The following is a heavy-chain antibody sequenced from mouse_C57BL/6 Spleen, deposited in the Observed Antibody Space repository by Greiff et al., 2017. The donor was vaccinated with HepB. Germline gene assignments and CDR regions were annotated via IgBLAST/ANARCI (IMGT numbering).Heavy chain of an antibody. Sequence: EVKLMESGGGLVQPGGSLKLSCAASGFTFSDYYMYWVRQTPEKRLEWVAYISNGGGSTYYPDTVKGRFTISRDNAKNTLYLQMSRLKSEDTAMYYCARGNYGNYVGYFDVWGTGTTVTVSS. V-gene: IGHV5-12*01. CDR3: ARGNYGNYVGYFDV. CDR2: ISNGGGST. CDR1: GFTFSDYY. D-gene: IGHD2-1*01. J-gene: IGHJ1*03.